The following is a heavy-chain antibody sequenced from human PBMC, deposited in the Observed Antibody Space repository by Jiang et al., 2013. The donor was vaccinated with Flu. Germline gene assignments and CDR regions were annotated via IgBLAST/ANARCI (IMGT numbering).Heavy chain of an antibody. CDR3: ARQGGRSSSQTKNKEADY. D-gene: IGHD6-6*01. V-gene: IGHV4-4*02. J-gene: IGHJ4*02. Sequence: KSRVTISVDKSKNQFSLKLSSVTAADTAVYYCARQGGRSSSQTKNKEADYWGQGTLVTVSS.